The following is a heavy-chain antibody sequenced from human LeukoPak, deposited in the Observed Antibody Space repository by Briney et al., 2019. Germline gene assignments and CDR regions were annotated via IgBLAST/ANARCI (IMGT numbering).Heavy chain of an antibody. V-gene: IGHV3-66*02. CDR1: GFTVSSNY. CDR3: ARRVRYYFDY. J-gene: IGHJ4*02. Sequence: PGGSLRLSCAASGFTVSSNYMSWVRQAPGKGLEWVSVIYSGGSTYYADSVKGRFTISRDSSKNTLYLQMNSLRAEDTAVYYCARRVRYYFDYWGRGPLVTVSS. D-gene: IGHD3-16*01. CDR2: IYSGGST.